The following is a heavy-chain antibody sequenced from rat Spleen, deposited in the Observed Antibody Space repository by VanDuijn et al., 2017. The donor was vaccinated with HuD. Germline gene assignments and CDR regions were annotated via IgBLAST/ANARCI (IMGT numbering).Heavy chain of an antibody. J-gene: IGHJ2*01. CDR3: AKRLQWLDY. V-gene: IGHV5-31*01. D-gene: IGHD1-1*01. Sequence: EVQLVESGGGLVQPGRSLKLSCVASGFTFNNYWMTWIRQAPGKGLEWVASISTGGGNTYYRDSVKGRFTVARDNAKSTLYLQMKSLRSEDTATYYCAKRLQWLDYWGQGVMVTVSS. CDR2: ISTGGGNT. CDR1: GFTFNNYW.